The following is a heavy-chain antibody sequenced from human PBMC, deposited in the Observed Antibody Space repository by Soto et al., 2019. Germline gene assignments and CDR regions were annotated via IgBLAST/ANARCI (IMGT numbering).Heavy chain of an antibody. CDR1: GFTFSSYA. V-gene: IGHV3-30-3*01. Sequence: QVQLVESGGGVVQPGRSLRLSCAASGFTFSSYAMHWVRQAPGKGLEWVAVISYDGSNKYYADSVKGRFTISRDNSKNTLYLQMNSLRAEDTAVYYCARRAARDYFDYWGQGTLVTVSS. CDR2: ISYDGSNK. CDR3: ARRAARDYFDY. J-gene: IGHJ4*02.